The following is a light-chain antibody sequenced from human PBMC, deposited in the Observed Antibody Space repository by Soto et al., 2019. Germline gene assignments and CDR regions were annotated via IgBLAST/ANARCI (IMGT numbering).Light chain of an antibody. Sequence: IQTIPTPSTLSATVRARDTITCRASQSISSWLAWYQQKPGKAPKLLIYDASSLESGVPSRFSGSGSGTEFTLPLCSLQPDDFATYHCPQYNSYWTFGQGPKVDI. CDR1: QSISSW. CDR3: PQYNSYWT. V-gene: IGKV1-5*01. J-gene: IGKJ1*01. CDR2: DAS.